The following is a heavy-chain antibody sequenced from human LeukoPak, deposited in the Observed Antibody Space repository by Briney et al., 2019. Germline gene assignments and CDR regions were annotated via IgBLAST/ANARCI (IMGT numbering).Heavy chain of an antibody. J-gene: IGHJ4*02. D-gene: IGHD2-15*01. CDR2: ISAYNGNT. V-gene: IGHV1-18*01. CDR3: ARDCRNGGSCYDY. CDR1: GFTFTSYG. Sequence: GGSLRLSCAASGFTFTSYGISWVRQAPGQGLEWMGWISAYNGNTNYAQKLQGRVTMTTDTSTSTAYMELRSLRSDDTAVYYCARDCRNGGSCYDYWGQGTLVTVSS.